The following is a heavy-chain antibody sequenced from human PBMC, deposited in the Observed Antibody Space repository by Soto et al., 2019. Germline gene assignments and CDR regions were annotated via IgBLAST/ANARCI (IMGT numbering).Heavy chain of an antibody. CDR3: ARERADIVVAPVATSGMDV. CDR1: GFAFGSHG. Sequence: QVQLVESGGGVVQPGRSLKLSCIGSGFAFGSHGMHWVRQVSGKGLEWVAVISPDGQNQYYRDAVKGRFTISRDNSKNSLYLEVNSLRVEDTAVYHCARERADIVVAPVATSGMDVWGQGTAVTVSS. J-gene: IGHJ6*02. V-gene: IGHV3-30*03. CDR2: ISPDGQNQ. D-gene: IGHD2-21*01.